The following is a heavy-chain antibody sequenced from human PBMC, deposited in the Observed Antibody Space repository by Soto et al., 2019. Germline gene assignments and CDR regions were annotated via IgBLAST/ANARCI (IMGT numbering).Heavy chain of an antibody. CDR1: GFSIGGYY. CDR2: MYNTGST. D-gene: IGHD2-21*02. J-gene: IGHJ6*02. Sequence: SDTLSLTCPVAGFSIGGYYWGCIRNSPGKGLEWIGYMYNTGSTVYNPSFKSRVTISVDTSKNQFSLKLNSATAADTAVYYCARDLWGYCGTDCYPLDVWGQGTTVT. CDR3: ARDLWGYCGTDCYPLDV. V-gene: IGHV4-59*01.